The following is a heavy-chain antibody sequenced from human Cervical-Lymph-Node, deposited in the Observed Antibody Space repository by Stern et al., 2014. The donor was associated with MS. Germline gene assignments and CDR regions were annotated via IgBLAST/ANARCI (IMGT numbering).Heavy chain of an antibody. CDR1: GFTVSSNY. CDR3: ARAGYLYYFDY. CDR2: IYSGGST. D-gene: IGHD3-9*01. J-gene: IGHJ4*02. V-gene: IGHV3-66*02. Sequence: EVQLVESGGGLVQPGGSLRLSCAASGFTVSSNYMNWVRQAPGKGLEWVSVIYSGGSTDYADSVKGRFTISRDNSKNTLYLQMNSLRAEDTAVYYCARAGYLYYFDYWGQGTLVTVSS.